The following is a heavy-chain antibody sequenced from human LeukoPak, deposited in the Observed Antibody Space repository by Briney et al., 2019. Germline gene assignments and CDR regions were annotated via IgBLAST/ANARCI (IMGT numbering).Heavy chain of an antibody. CDR3: AKGGKWDVTPFDY. D-gene: IGHD1-26*01. J-gene: IGHJ4*02. CDR1: GFTFTTYW. V-gene: IGHV3-74*01. CDR2: INSDGSIT. Sequence: PGGSLRLSCAASGFTFTTYWMHWVRQAPGKGLVWVSHINSDGSITSYADSVKGRFTISRDNAKNTLYLQMNSLRAEDTAVYYCAKGGKWDVTPFDYWGQGTLVTVSS.